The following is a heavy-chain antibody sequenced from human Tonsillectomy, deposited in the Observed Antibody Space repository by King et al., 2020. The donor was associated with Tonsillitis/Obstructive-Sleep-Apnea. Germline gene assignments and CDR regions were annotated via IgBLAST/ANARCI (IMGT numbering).Heavy chain of an antibody. CDR3: ARHLYFYDTSGYSQFDP. V-gene: IGHV4-39*01. D-gene: IGHD3-22*01. J-gene: IGHJ5*02. CDR2: IYYTGTT. Sequence: QLQESGPGLVKPSETLSLTCTVSGGSINSSSYYWGWVRQPPGKGLEWIGSIYYTGTTSYNPSLKSRVTIYVATSKKQFSLKRSSVTAADTAVYYCARHLYFYDTSGYSQFDPWGQGTLVTVSS. CDR1: GGSINSSSYY.